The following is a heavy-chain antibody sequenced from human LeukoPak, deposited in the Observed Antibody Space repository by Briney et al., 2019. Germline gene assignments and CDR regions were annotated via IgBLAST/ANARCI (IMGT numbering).Heavy chain of an antibody. CDR1: GGSISSYY. V-gene: IGHV4-59*01. D-gene: IGHD5-18*01. CDR3: ARPYVDTAMVRGLGPDAFDI. CDR2: IYYSGST. J-gene: IGHJ3*02. Sequence: PPETLSLTCTVSGGSISSYYWSWIRQPPGKGLEWIGYIYYSGSTNYNPSLKSRVTISVDTSKNQFSLKLSSVTAADTAVYYCARPYVDTAMVRGLGPDAFDIWGQGTMVTVSS.